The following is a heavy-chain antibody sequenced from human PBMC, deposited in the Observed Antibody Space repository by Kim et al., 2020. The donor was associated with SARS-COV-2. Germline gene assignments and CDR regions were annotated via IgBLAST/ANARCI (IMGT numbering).Heavy chain of an antibody. CDR1: GFTFSSYA. CDR2: ISGSGGST. J-gene: IGHJ4*02. CDR3: AGSLSRRGSGSYYSNGFQVLGY. V-gene: IGHV3-23*01. Sequence: GGSLRLSCAASGFTFSSYAMSWVRQAPGKGLEWVSAISGSGGSTYYADSVKGRFTISRDNSKNTLYLQMNSLRAEDTAVYYCAGSLSRRGSGSYYSNGFQVLGYWGQGTLVTVSS. D-gene: IGHD3-10*01.